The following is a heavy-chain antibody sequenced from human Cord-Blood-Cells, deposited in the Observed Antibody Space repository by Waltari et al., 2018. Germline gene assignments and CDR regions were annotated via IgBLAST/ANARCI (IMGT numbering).Heavy chain of an antibody. CDR2: IYHSGST. Sequence: QVQLQESGPGLVKPSETLSLTCAVSGYSISSGYYWGWIRQPPGKGLEWIGSIYHSGSTYSNPSLKSRVTISVDTSKNQFSLKLSSVTAADTAVYYCARVPLLTGASDYWGQGTLVTVSS. CDR3: ARVPLLTGASDY. D-gene: IGHD1-20*01. CDR1: GYSISSGYY. J-gene: IGHJ4*02. V-gene: IGHV4-38-2*01.